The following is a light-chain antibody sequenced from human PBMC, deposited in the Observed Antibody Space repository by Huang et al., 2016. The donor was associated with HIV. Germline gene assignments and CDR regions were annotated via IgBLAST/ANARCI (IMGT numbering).Light chain of an antibody. CDR3: QQSYNPPWT. CDR2: AAA. Sequence: DIQMTQSPSSLSASVGDRVTITCRASQSISTYVNWYQQKPGKAPKLHLYAAASLQNGVPPRFSGSGSGTDFTLTISSLQPEDFATYSCQQSYNPPWTFGQGTKVEIK. J-gene: IGKJ1*01. CDR1: QSISTY. V-gene: IGKV1-39*01.